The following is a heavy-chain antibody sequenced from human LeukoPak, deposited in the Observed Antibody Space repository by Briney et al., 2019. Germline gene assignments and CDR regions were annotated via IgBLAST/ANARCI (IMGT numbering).Heavy chain of an antibody. CDR2: INSDGSST. CDR3: ARDILLWFGEYYGMDV. CDR1: GFTSSSYW. J-gene: IGHJ6*02. Sequence: GGSLRLSCAASGFTSSSYWMHWVRQAPGKWLVWVARINSDGSSTSCADSVKGRFTISRDNAKNTLYLQMNSLRAEDTAVYHCARDILLWFGEYYGMDVWGQGTTVTVS. V-gene: IGHV3-74*01. D-gene: IGHD3-10*01.